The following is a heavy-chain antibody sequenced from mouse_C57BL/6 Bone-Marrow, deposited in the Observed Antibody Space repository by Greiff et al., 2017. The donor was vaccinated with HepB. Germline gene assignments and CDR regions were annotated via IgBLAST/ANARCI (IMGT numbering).Heavy chain of an antibody. Sequence: VQLQQSVAELVRPGASVKLSCTASGFNIKNTYMHWVKQRPEQGLEWIGRIDPANGNTKYAPKFQGKATITSDTSSNTAYLQLSSLTSEDTAIYYCAPIYYYGSSYGYFDVWGTGTTVTVSS. CDR2: IDPANGNT. V-gene: IGHV14-3*01. D-gene: IGHD1-1*01. CDR1: GFNIKNTY. J-gene: IGHJ1*03. CDR3: APIYYYGSSYGYFDV.